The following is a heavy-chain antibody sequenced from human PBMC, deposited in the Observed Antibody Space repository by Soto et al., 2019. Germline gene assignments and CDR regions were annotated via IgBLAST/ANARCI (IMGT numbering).Heavy chain of an antibody. J-gene: IGHJ3*02. CDR3: ARGVDYYDSSGYFSDAFDI. D-gene: IGHD3-22*01. CDR1: GFTFSDYY. Sequence: QVQLVESGGGLVKPGGSLRLSCAASGFTFSDYYMSWIRQAPGKGLEWVSYISSSSSYIYYADSVKGRFTISRDNAKNSLYLQMNSLRAEDTAVYYCARGVDYYDSSGYFSDAFDIWGQGTMVTVSS. V-gene: IGHV3-11*06. CDR2: ISSSSSYI.